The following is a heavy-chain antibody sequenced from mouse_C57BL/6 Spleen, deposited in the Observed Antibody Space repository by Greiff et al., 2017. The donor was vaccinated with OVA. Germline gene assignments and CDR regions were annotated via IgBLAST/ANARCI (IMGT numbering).Heavy chain of an antibody. D-gene: IGHD3-2*02. Sequence: DVHLVESGGGLVKPGGSLKLSCAASGFTFSSYAMSWVRQTPEKRLEWVATISDGGSYTYYPDNVKGRFTISRDNAKNNLYLQMSHLKSEDTAMYYCARDTAQVPFDYWGQGTTLTVSS. CDR3: ARDTAQVPFDY. CDR1: GFTFSSYA. J-gene: IGHJ2*01. V-gene: IGHV5-4*01. CDR2: ISDGGSYT.